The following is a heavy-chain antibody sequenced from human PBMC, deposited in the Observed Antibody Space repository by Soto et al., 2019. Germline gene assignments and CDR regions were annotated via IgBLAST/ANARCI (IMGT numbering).Heavy chain of an antibody. V-gene: IGHV3-23*01. D-gene: IGHD3-16*01. CDR3: AKSSTGDYVIGYFDY. Sequence: PGGSLRLSCAASGFTFSNYAMSWVRQAPGKGQEWVSGFSGSGGSTYYADSVKGRFTISRDNSKYTLYLQMNSLRAEDTAVYYCAKSSTGDYVIGYFDYWGQGTLVTVSS. CDR2: FSGSGGST. J-gene: IGHJ4*01. CDR1: GFTFSNYA.